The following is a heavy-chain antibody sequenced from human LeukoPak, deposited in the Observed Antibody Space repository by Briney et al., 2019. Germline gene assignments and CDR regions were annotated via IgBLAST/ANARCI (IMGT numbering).Heavy chain of an antibody. D-gene: IGHD2-2*01. CDR3: ARVGPDCSSTSCSLGA. J-gene: IGHJ5*02. CDR2: FDPEDGET. CDR1: GYTLTELS. Sequence: ASVKVSCKVSGYTLTELSMHWVRQAPGKGLEWMGGFDPEDGETIYAQKFQGRVTMTEDTSTDTAYMELSSLRSEDTAVYYCARVGPDCSSTSCSLGAWGQGTLVTVSS. V-gene: IGHV1-24*01.